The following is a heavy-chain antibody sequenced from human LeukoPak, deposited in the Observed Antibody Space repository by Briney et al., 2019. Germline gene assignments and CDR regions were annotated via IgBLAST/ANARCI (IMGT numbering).Heavy chain of an antibody. CDR3: ARLAPGNYDILTGDPKVVFDY. J-gene: IGHJ4*02. CDR2: VHSSGST. Sequence: SETLSLTCTVSGGSISSFFWSWIRQPPGKGLEWIGYVHSSGSTKYNPSLKSRLIISVDMSKNQFSLKLRSVSVADTAVYYCARLAPGNYDILTGDPKVVFDYWGQGALLTVSS. V-gene: IGHV4-59*01. CDR1: GGSISSFF. D-gene: IGHD3-9*01.